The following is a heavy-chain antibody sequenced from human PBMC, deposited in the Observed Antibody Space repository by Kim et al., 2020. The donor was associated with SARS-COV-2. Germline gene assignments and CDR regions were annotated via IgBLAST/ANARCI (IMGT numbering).Heavy chain of an antibody. CDR3: ARDLRRDGMDV. J-gene: IGHJ6*02. CDR2: ISSSSSYI. V-gene: IGHV3-21*01. CDR1: GFTFSSYS. Sequence: GGSLRLSCAASGFTFSSYSMNWVRQAPGKGLEWVSSISSSSSYIYYADSVKGRFTISRDNAKNSLYLQMNSLRAEDTAVYYCARDLRRDGMDVWGQGTTVTVSS.